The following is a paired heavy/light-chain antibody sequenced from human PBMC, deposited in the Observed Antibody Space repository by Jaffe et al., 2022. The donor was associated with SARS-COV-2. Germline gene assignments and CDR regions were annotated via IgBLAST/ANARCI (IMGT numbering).Light chain of an antibody. Sequence: QSALTQPASVSGSPGQSITISCTGTSSDVGSYNLVSWYQQHPGKAPKLMIYEGSKRPSGVSNRFSGSKSGNTASLTISGLQAEDEADYYCCSYAGSSTPLYVFGTGTKVTVL. V-gene: IGLV2-23*01. J-gene: IGLJ1*01. CDR1: SSDVGSYNL. CDR2: EGS. CDR3: CSYAGSSTPLYV.
Heavy chain of an antibody. Sequence: QVQLQESGPGLVKPSQTLSLTCTVSGGSISSGDYYWSWIRQPPGKGLEWIGYIYYSGSTYYNPSLKSRVTISVDTSKNQFSLKLSSVTAADTAVYYCARDYGDFFDYWGQGTLVTVSS. J-gene: IGHJ4*02. CDR3: ARDYGDFFDY. D-gene: IGHD4-17*01. CDR2: IYYSGST. CDR1: GGSISSGDYY. V-gene: IGHV4-30-4*01.